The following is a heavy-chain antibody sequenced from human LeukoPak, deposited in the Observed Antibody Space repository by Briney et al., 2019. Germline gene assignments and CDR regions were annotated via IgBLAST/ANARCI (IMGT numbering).Heavy chain of an antibody. D-gene: IGHD3-10*01. CDR1: GFTFSSYG. J-gene: IGHJ4*02. CDR2: ISGSGGST. Sequence: QPGGSLRLSCAASGFTFSSYGMSWVRQAPGKGLEWVSAISGSGGSTYYADSVKGRFTISRDNSKNTLFLHMNSLRAEDTAVYSCAKGYYGSGSSGWFDYWGQGTLDTVSS. CDR3: AKGYYGSGSSGWFDY. V-gene: IGHV3-23*01.